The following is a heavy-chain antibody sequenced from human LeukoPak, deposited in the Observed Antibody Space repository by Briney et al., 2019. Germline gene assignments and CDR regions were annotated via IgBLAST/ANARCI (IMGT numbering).Heavy chain of an antibody. Sequence: GGSLRLSCAASGFIVSSIYMVWVRQAPGKGLEWVSLLYSDGSTYYADSVKGRFIISRDNSKNTLYLEMNSLRVEDTAVYYCARDVSFWGQGTLVTVSS. CDR1: GFIVSSIY. J-gene: IGHJ4*02. D-gene: IGHD3-10*01. V-gene: IGHV3-53*01. CDR2: LYSDGST. CDR3: ARDVSF.